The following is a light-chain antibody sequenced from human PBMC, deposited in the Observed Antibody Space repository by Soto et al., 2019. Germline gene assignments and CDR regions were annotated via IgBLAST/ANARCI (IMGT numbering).Light chain of an antibody. J-gene: IGLJ1*01. V-gene: IGLV2-11*01. Sequence: QSVLTQPRSVSGSPGQSVTISCTGTSSDVGGYKYVSWYQQHPGKAPKLMIYDVSKRPSGVPDRFSGSKSGNTASLTISGLQAEDEGAYYCCSYAGSYTYVFGTGTKVTVL. CDR3: CSYAGSYTYV. CDR1: SSDVGGYKY. CDR2: DVS.